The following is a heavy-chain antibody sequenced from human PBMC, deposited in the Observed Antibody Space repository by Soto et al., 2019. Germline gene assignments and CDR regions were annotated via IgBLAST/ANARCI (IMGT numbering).Heavy chain of an antibody. V-gene: IGHV5-10-1*01. CDR3: ARQLVVVVITDLEDYYYYGMDV. CDR1: GYSFTSYW. J-gene: IGHJ6*02. D-gene: IGHD3-22*01. Sequence: GXSLKISCKGSGYSFTSYWISWVRQMPVKGLEWMGRIDPSASYTTYSPSFQGHVTISADKSISTAYLQWSSLKASDTAMYYRARQLVVVVITDLEDYYYYGMDVWGQGTTVTVSS. CDR2: IDPSASYT.